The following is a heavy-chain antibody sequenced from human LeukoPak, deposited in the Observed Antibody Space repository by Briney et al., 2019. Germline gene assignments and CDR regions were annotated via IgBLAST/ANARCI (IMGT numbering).Heavy chain of an antibody. Sequence: SETLSLTCTVSGGSISSGGYYWSWIRQHPGKGLEWIRYIYYSGSTYYNPSPKSRVTISVDTSKNQFSLKLSSVTAADTAVYYCARFMITFGGVIAYFDYWGQGTPVTVSS. V-gene: IGHV4-31*03. CDR2: IYYSGST. CDR1: GGSISSGGYY. J-gene: IGHJ4*02. CDR3: ARFMITFGGVIAYFDY. D-gene: IGHD3-16*02.